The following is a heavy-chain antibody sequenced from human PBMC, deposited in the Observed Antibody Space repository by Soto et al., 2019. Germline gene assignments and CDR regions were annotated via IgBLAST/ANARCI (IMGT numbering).Heavy chain of an antibody. Sequence: GGSLRLSCAASGFNFNDFSMNWVRQAPGTGLEWVAYIGGVSSTISYADSVKGRFTISRDNAKNSVFLQMNSLRADDTAVYHCARDSAYAFDMWGQGTMVTVSS. V-gene: IGHV3-48*04. D-gene: IGHD6-25*01. CDR2: IGGVSSTI. J-gene: IGHJ3*02. CDR1: GFNFNDFS. CDR3: ARDSAYAFDM.